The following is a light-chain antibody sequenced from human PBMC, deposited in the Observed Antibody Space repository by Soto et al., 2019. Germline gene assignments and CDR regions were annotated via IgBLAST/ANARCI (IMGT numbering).Light chain of an antibody. Sequence: EIVLTQSPGILSLSPGERASLSCGAGQSISSSFLAWYQQKPGQAPRLLIYGASSRATGIPDRFSGSGSETDFTLTISRLEPEDFAVYYCQQYDNSPITFGQGTRLEIK. CDR3: QQYDNSPIT. CDR1: QSISSSF. CDR2: GAS. V-gene: IGKV3-20*01. J-gene: IGKJ5*01.